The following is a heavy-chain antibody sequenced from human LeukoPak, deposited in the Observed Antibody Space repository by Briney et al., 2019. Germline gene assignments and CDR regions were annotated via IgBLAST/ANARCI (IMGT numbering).Heavy chain of an antibody. D-gene: IGHD2-15*01. J-gene: IGHJ3*02. CDR2: ISSSSSYI. CDR1: GFTFSSYS. V-gene: IGHV3-21*01. CDR3: ASGYCSGGSCYSGAFDI. Sequence: GGSLRLSCAASGFTFSSYSMNRVRQAPGKGLERVSSISSSSSYIYYADSVKGRFTISRDNAKNSLYLQMNSLRAEDTAVYYCASGYCSGGSCYSGAFDIWGQGTMVTVSS.